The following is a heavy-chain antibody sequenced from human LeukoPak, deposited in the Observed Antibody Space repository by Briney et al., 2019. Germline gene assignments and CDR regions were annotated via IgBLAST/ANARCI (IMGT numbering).Heavy chain of an antibody. D-gene: IGHD3-3*01. J-gene: IGHJ6*02. CDR2: FNPSGGST. CDR1: GYTFTGYY. CDR3: AREGFPPKISDFWSGLGPYYYYGMDV. Sequence: ASVKVSCKASGYTFTGYYMHWVRQAPGQGLEWMGIFNPSGGSTSYTQKFQGRVTMTRDTSTSTVYMELSCLRSEDTAVYYCAREGFPPKISDFWSGLGPYYYYGMDVWGQGTTVTVSS. V-gene: IGHV1-46*01.